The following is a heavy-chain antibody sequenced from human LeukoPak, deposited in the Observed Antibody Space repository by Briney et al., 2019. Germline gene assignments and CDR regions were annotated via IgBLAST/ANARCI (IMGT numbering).Heavy chain of an antibody. J-gene: IGHJ5*02. CDR1: GFTFSSYS. D-gene: IGHD6-13*01. CDR2: ISSSSSTI. V-gene: IGHV3-48*01. Sequence: PGGSLRLSCAASGFTFSSYSMNWVRQAPGKGLEWVSYISSSSSTIYYADSVKGRFTISRDNAKNSLYLQMNSLRAEDTAVYYCARDHNPYSSSWYNWFDPWGQGTLVTVSS. CDR3: ARDHNPYSSSWYNWFDP.